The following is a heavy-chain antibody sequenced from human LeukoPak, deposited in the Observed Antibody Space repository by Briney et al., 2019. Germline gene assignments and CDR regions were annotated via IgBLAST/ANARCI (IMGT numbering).Heavy chain of an antibody. CDR3: ARDHEVLLWFGEYTYNWFDP. CDR1: GYTSTGYY. D-gene: IGHD3-10*01. V-gene: IGHV1-2*02. J-gene: IGHJ5*02. CDR2: INPNSGGT. Sequence: ASVKVSCKASGYTSTGYYMHWVRQAPGQGLEWMGWINPNSGGTNYAQKFQGRVTMTRDTSISTAYMELSRLRSDDTAVYYCARDHEVLLWFGEYTYNWFDPWGQGTLVTVSS.